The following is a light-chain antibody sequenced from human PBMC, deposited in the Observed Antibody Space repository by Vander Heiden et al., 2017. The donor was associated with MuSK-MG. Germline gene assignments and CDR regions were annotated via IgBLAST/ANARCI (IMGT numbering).Light chain of an antibody. CDR1: QSVNTY. V-gene: IGKV1-39*01. J-gene: IGKJ1*01. Sequence: DIQVTQSPLSLSASIEDTTTLTCRTSQSVNTYFNWYQQRPGKAPQLLIYAVSSLQTGVPSRFSGRGSGTDFTLTISGLQPEDVATYFCQQSDNIPWTFGAGTKVEVK. CDR3: QQSDNIPWT. CDR2: AVS.